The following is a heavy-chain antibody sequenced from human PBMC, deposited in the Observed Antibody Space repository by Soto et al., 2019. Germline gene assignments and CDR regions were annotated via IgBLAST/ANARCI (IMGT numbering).Heavy chain of an antibody. CDR3: AKGGYFTMVRGVALKLTSFDY. Sequence: PGGSLRLSCAASGFTFDDYAMHWVRQAPGKGLEWVSGISWNSGSIGYADSVKGRFTISRDNAKNSLYLQMNSLRAEDTALYYCAKGGYFTMVRGVALKLTSFDYWGQGTLVTVSS. CDR2: ISWNSGSI. J-gene: IGHJ4*02. CDR1: GFTFDDYA. D-gene: IGHD3-10*01. V-gene: IGHV3-9*01.